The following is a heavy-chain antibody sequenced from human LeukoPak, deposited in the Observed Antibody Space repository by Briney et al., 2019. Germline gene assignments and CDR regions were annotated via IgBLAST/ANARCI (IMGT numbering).Heavy chain of an antibody. V-gene: IGHV3-21*01. Sequence: GGSLRFSCAASGFTFSSYSMNWVRQAPGKGLEWVSSISSSSYIYYADSVKGRFTISRDNAKNSLYLQMNSLRAEDTAVYYCARGSIAAAGDNWFDPWGQGTLVTVSS. CDR3: ARGSIAAAGDNWFDP. J-gene: IGHJ5*02. CDR1: GFTFSSYS. D-gene: IGHD6-13*01. CDR2: ISSSSYI.